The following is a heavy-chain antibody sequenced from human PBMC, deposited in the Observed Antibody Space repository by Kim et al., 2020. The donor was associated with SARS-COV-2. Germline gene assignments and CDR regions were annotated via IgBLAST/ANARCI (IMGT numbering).Heavy chain of an antibody. CDR1: GFTLGDYA. J-gene: IGHJ6*02. CDR2: IRSRGYRRTA. D-gene: IGHD3-10*01. V-gene: IGHV3-49*04. CDR3: TREKIDDVFGYYYYYGVDV. Sequence: GGSLRLSCAVSGFTLGDYAMTWVRQAPGKGLEWVGFIRSRGYRRTAEYSASVRGRITISRYDTKNIAYLQMNSLKTEDTAVYYCTREKIDDVFGYYYYYGVDVWGQGTTVTVSS.